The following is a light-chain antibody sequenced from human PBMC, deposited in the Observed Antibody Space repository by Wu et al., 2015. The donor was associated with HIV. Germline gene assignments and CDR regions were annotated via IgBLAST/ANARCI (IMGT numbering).Light chain of an antibody. J-gene: IGKJ1*01. CDR2: DTS. CDR3: HQRTTWPRT. Sequence: EIVLTQSPGTLSLSPGQRATLFCRASQSVSHDYLAWYQHKPGQVPRLLIYDTSNRATGIPARFSGSGFGTDFTLTISSLEPEDFAVYYCHQRTTWPRTFGQGTKVEVK. CDR1: QSVSHDY. V-gene: IGKV3-11*01.